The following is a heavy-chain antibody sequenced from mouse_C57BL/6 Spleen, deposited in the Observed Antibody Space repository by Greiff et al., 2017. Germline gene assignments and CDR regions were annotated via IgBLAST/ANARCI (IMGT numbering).Heavy chain of an antibody. V-gene: IGHV1-42*01. Sequence: VQLQQSGPELVKPGASVKISCKASGYSFTGYYMNWVKQSPEKSLEWIGEINPSTGGTTYNQKLKAKATLTVDKSSSTAYMQLKSLTSEDSAVYYCAGYDYETWFAYWGQGTLVTVSA. CDR1: GYSFTGYY. D-gene: IGHD2-4*01. CDR2: INPSTGGT. CDR3: AGYDYETWFAY. J-gene: IGHJ3*01.